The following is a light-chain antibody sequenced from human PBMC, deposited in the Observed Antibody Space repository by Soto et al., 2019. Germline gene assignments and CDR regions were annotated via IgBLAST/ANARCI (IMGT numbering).Light chain of an antibody. CDR2: GNN. J-gene: IGLJ2*01. CDR3: QSFDSSLSASV. Sequence: QSVLTQPPSVSGAPGQRVTISCTGSSSNIGAGYVHWYQQLPGTAPKLLIYGNNNRPSGVPDRFSGSKSGTSAFLVITGLQAEDEADYYCQSFDSSLSASVFGGGTKLTVL. V-gene: IGLV1-40*01. CDR1: SSNIGAGY.